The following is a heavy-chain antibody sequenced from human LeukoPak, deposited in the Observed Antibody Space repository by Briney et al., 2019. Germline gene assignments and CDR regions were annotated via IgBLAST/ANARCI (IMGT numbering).Heavy chain of an antibody. CDR2: ISSSSSYT. CDR1: GFTFSDYY. CDR3: ARARDSSGSYDAFDI. V-gene: IGHV3-11*06. J-gene: IGHJ3*02. Sequence: GGSLRLSCAASGFTFSDYYMSWIRQAPEKGLEWVSYISSSSSYTNYADSVKGRFTISRDNAKNSLYLQMNSLRAEDTAVYYCARARDSSGSYDAFDIWGQGTMVTVSS. D-gene: IGHD3-22*01.